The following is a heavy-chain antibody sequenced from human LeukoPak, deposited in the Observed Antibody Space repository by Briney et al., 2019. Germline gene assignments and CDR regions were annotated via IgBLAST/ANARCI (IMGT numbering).Heavy chain of an antibody. V-gene: IGHV4-61*01. CDR1: GGSVSSGSYY. CDR3: ARDRGAAQLFDY. J-gene: IGHJ4*02. D-gene: IGHD6-6*01. CDR2: IYYSGST. Sequence: SETLSLTCTVSGGSVSSGSYYWSWIRQPPGKGLKWIGYIYYSGSTYYNPSLKSRVTISVDTSKNQFSLKLSSVTAADTAVYYCARDRGAAQLFDYWGQGTLVTVSS.